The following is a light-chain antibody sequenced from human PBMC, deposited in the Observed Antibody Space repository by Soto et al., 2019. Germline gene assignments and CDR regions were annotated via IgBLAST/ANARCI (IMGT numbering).Light chain of an antibody. CDR3: QQYNSYPWT. CDR1: QRINRG. J-gene: IGKJ1*01. Sequence: DIQMTQSPSTLSASVGDRVTITCRASQRINRGLSWYQQKPGKAPNLLIYDASTLESGVPARFSGGDSGTEFTLTISSLQPDDFTTFYCQQYNSYPWTFGQGTKVEIK. V-gene: IGKV1-5*01. CDR2: DAS.